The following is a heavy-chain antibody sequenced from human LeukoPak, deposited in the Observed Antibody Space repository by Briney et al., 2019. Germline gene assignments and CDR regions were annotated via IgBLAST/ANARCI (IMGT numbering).Heavy chain of an antibody. J-gene: IGHJ6*03. CDR3: ARVRRGGYALYYYYYYMDV. CDR1: GGSISSSSYY. D-gene: IGHD5-12*01. Sequence: SETLSLTCTVSGGSISSSSYYWGWIRQPPGKGLEWIGSIYYSGSTYYNPSLKSRVTISVGTSKNQFSLKLSSVTAADTAVYYCARVRRGGYALYYYYYYMDVWGKGTTVTVSS. CDR2: IYYSGST. V-gene: IGHV4-39*07.